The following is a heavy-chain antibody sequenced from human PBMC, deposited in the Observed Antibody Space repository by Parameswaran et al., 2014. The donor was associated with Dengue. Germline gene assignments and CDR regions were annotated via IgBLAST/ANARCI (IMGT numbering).Heavy chain of an antibody. CDR3: ARSPGYCSSTSCYYYYGMDV. D-gene: IGHD2-2*03. V-gene: IGHV4-34*01. CDR2: INHSGST. Sequence: VRQMPGKGLEWIGEINHSGSTNYNPSLKSRVTISVDTSKNQFSLKLSSVTAADTAVYYCARSPGYCSSTSCYYYYGMDVWGQGTTVTVSS. J-gene: IGHJ6*02.